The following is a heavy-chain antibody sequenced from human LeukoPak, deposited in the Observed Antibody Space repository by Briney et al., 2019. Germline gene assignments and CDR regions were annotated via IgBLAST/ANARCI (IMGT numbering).Heavy chain of an antibody. V-gene: IGHV3-23*01. D-gene: IGHD3-22*01. CDR1: GFTFSSYA. CDR2: ISGSGGST. J-gene: IGHJ1*01. Sequence: GGSLRLSCAASGFTFSSYAMSWIRQAPGKGLEWVSAISGSGGSTYYADSVKGRFTISRDNSKNTLYLQMNSLRAEDTAVYFCAKTMYYYDSTGYYYFQHWGQGTLVTVSS. CDR3: AKTMYYYDSTGYYYFQH.